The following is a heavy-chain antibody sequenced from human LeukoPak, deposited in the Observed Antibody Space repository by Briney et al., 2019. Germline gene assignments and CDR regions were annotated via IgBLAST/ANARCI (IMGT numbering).Heavy chain of an antibody. V-gene: IGHV1-8*01. CDR3: ARDGAYYYGSGSSGFDP. CDR1: GYTFTSYD. Sequence: GASVKVSCKASGYTFTSYDINWVRQATGQGLEWMGWMNPNSGNTGYAQKLQGRVTMTTDTSTSTAYMELRSLRSDDTAVYYCARDGAYYYGSGSSGFDPWGQGTLVTVSS. J-gene: IGHJ5*02. CDR2: MNPNSGNT. D-gene: IGHD3-10*01.